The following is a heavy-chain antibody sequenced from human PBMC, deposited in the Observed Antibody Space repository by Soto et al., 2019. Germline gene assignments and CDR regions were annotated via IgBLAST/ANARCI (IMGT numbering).Heavy chain of an antibody. CDR3: ARDPRSITGTTSSEDFQH. D-gene: IGHD1-20*01. J-gene: IGHJ1*01. Sequence: QAQLMQSGAEVKKPGSSVKVSCKASGGTFSGYAINWVRQAPGQGLEWMGGIIPLLGITDYGQKSQGRITIAADESTGTAYMDLRGLRSEDTAVYYCARDPRSITGTTSSEDFQHWGQGTLVSVSS. V-gene: IGHV1-69*01. CDR1: GGTFSGYA. CDR2: IIPLLGIT.